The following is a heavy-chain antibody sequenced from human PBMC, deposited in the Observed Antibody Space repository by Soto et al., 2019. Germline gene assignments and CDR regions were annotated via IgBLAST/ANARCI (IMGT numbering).Heavy chain of an antibody. D-gene: IGHD6-13*01. V-gene: IGHV3-30*18. J-gene: IGHJ4*02. CDR3: AKYSSWYTY. CDR1: GFTFSSYG. Sequence: QVQLVESGGGVVQPGRSLRLSCAASGFTFSSYGMHWVRQAPGKGLEWVAVISYDGSNKYYADSVKGRFTISRDNSKNPLYLQMNSLRAEDTAVYYCAKYSSWYTYWGQGTLVTVSS. CDR2: ISYDGSNK.